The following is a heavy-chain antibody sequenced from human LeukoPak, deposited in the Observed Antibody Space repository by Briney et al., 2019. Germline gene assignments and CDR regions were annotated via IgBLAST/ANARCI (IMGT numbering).Heavy chain of an antibody. CDR3: VTSTGQQFIPYDY. J-gene: IGHJ4*02. CDR1: GFNVSSNY. CDR2: IYGADAA. V-gene: IGHV3-66*02. Sequence: GGSLRLSCAASGFNVSSNYMTWIRQAPGKGLEWVSLIYGADAAYYAESVRGRFMLSRENLKNTLFLQMNSLRVEDTALYYCVTSTGQQFIPYDYWGQGTHVTVSS. D-gene: IGHD6-13*01.